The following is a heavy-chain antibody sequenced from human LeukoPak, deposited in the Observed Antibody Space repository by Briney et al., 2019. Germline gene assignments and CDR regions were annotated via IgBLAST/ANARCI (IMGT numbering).Heavy chain of an antibody. V-gene: IGHV3-15*01. Sequence: KPGGSLRLSCAASGFTFSNAWMSWVRQAPGKGLEWVGRIKSKTDGGTTDYAAPVKGRFTISRDDSKNTLYLQMNSLKTEDTAVYYCTTDRHGSGSTWWAYYFDYWGQGTLVTVSS. CDR2: IKSKTDGGTT. CDR1: GFTFSNAW. D-gene: IGHD1-26*01. J-gene: IGHJ4*02. CDR3: TTDRHGSGSTWWAYYFDY.